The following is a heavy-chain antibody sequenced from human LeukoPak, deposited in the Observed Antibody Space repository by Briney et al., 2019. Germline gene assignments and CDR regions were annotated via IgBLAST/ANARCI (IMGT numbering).Heavy chain of an antibody. D-gene: IGHD4-17*01. CDR2: ISSTSTTI. V-gene: IGHV3-48*01. CDR3: VRNDGDDAFDI. Sequence: GRSLRLSCAASGYTFSGYSMNWFDQAPGRGLEGVSYISSTSTTIYYKDSVKGRFTISRDNAKNSLYLHMTSLRVEDTAVYYCVRNDGDDAFDIWGQGTMVTVSS. CDR1: GYTFSGYS. J-gene: IGHJ3*02.